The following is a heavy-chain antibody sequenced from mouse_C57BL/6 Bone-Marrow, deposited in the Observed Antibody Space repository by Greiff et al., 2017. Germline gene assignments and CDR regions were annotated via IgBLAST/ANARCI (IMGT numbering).Heavy chain of an antibody. CDR1: GYTFTSYW. D-gene: IGHD2-3*01. CDR2: IHPNSGST. V-gene: IGHV1-64*01. J-gene: IGHJ1*03. CDR3: ADGYYVYWYFDV. Sequence: QVQLQQPGAELVKPGASVKLSCKASGYTFTSYWMHWVKQRPGQGLEWIGMIHPNSGSTNYNEKFKSKATLTVDKSSSTAYMQLSSLTSEDAAVYYWADGYYVYWYFDVWGTGTTVTVSS.